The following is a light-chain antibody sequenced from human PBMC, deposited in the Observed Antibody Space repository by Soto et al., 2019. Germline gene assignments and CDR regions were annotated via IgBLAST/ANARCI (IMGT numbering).Light chain of an antibody. CDR2: DVS. CDR3: SSYTSSSTYVV. J-gene: IGLJ2*01. V-gene: IGLV2-14*01. CDR1: SSDVGGYNY. Sequence: VLTQPASVSGSPGQSITISCTGTSSDVGGYNYVSWYQQHPGKAPKLMIYDVSNRPSGVSNRFSGSKSGNTASLTISGLQAEDEADYYCSSYTSSSTYVVFGGGTKLTVL.